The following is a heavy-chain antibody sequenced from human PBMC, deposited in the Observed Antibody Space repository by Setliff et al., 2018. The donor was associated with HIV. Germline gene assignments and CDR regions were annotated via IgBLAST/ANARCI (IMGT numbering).Heavy chain of an antibody. CDR3: GKVKGIEAAGSSAFDI. V-gene: IGHV3-30*02. J-gene: IGHJ3*02. CDR1: GFTFTKSW. Sequence: PGGSLRLSCAASGFTFTKSWMSWVRQAPGKGLEWVAFIRYDGSNKYYADSAKGRFTISRDKSKNTLYLQMNSLRAEDTAVYYCGKVKGIEAAGSSAFDIWGQGTMVTVSS. D-gene: IGHD6-13*01. CDR2: IRYDGSNK.